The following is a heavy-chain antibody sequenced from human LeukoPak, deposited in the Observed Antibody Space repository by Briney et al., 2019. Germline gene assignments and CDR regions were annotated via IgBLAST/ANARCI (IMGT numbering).Heavy chain of an antibody. CDR2: IIPIFGTA. CDR1: GGTFGTPV. Sequence: ASVKVSCKASGGTFGTPVISWVRQAPGQGLEWMGEIIPIFGTASYAQKFQGRVTITADESTTTAYMELSSLRSEDTAVYYCARANDYTNPRGDYWGQGTLVTVSS. J-gene: IGHJ4*02. V-gene: IGHV1-69*13. CDR3: ARANDYTNPRGDY. D-gene: IGHD4-11*01.